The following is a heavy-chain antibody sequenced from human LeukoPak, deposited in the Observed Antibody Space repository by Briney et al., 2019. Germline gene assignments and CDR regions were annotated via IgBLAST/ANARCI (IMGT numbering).Heavy chain of an antibody. J-gene: IGHJ4*02. V-gene: IGHV4-4*07. CDR2: IYTSGST. Sequence: NTSETLSLTCTVSGGSISDYYWSWIRQSAGKGLEWIGRIYTSGSTNYNPSLKSRVTMSVDTSKNQFSLRLRSLTAADTALYYCARGPSGYYGFDSWGLGTLVTVSS. CDR1: GGSISDYY. D-gene: IGHD3-10*01. CDR3: ARGPSGYYGFDS.